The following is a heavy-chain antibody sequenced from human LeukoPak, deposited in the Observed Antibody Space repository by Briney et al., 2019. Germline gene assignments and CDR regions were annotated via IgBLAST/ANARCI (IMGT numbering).Heavy chain of an antibody. Sequence: GGSLRLSCAASGFTFSIYEMNWVRQAPGKGLEWVSYISSSGTTIYYADSVKGRFTISRGNAKNSLYLQMNSLRAEDTAVFYCARETDSTLFDYWGRGTLVTVSS. CDR2: ISSSGTTI. CDR1: GFTFSIYE. J-gene: IGHJ4*02. CDR3: ARETDSTLFDY. D-gene: IGHD2-2*01. V-gene: IGHV3-48*03.